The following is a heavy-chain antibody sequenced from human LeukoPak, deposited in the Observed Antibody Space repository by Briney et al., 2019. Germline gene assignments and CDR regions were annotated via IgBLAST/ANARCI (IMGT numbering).Heavy chain of an antibody. CDR1: GFTFSSYG. J-gene: IGHJ4*02. V-gene: IGHV3-30*18. CDR2: ISYDGSNK. Sequence: GRSLRLSCAASGFTFSSYGMHWVRQAPGKGLEWVAVISYDGSNKYYVDSVKGRFTISRDNSKNTLYLQMNSLRAEDTAVYYCAKDLPTVTMEPSLPSYWGQGTLVTVSS. CDR3: AKDLPTVTMEPSLPSY. D-gene: IGHD4-17*01.